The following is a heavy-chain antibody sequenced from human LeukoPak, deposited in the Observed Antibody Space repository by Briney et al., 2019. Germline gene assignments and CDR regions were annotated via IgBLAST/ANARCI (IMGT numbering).Heavy chain of an antibody. CDR3: ARALYCSSTSCYTLSYFDY. CDR2: IHYSGST. CDR1: GGSFSGYY. J-gene: IGHJ4*02. D-gene: IGHD2-2*02. V-gene: IGHV4-30-4*08. Sequence: SETLSLTCAVYGGSFSGYYWSWIRQPPGKGLEWIGYIHYSGSTYYNPSLKSRVTISVDTSKNQFSLKLSSVTAADAAVYYCARALYCSSTSCYTLSYFDYWGQGTLVTVSS.